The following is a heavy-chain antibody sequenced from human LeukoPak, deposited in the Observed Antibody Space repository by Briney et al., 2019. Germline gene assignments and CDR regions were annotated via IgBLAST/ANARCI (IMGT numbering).Heavy chain of an antibody. D-gene: IGHD3-10*01. CDR1: GGSLSSSSYY. V-gene: IGHV4-39*01. CDR2: IYYSGRN. J-gene: IGHJ4*02. Sequence: SETLSLTCTVSGGSLSSSSYYWGWLRQPPGRGGEWVGSIYYSGRNYYNPSLKSRVTISIDTSKNQFSLKLISVTAADTAVYYCARKLWSYYFDYWGQGTLVTVSS. CDR3: ARKLWSYYFDY.